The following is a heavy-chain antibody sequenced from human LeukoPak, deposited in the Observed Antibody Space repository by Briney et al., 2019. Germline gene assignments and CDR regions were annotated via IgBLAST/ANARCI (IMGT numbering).Heavy chain of an antibody. CDR3: AKDATASPYFHWFDN. Sequence: GGSLRLSCAASGFTFSSYAMNWVRQAPGKGLEWVAGISSGDRTFHAESVNGRFTISRDKSKDTLYLQMNSLRAEDTAVYYCAKDATASPYFHWFDNWGQGTQVIVSS. V-gene: IGHV3-23*01. J-gene: IGHJ4*02. CDR2: ISSGDRT. CDR1: GFTFSSYA. D-gene: IGHD3-9*01.